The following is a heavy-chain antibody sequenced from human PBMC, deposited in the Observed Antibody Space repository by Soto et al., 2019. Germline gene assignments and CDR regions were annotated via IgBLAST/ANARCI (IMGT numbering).Heavy chain of an antibody. V-gene: IGHV3-21*06. D-gene: IGHD6-13*01. Sequence: PGGSLRLSCAASGFTFSSYTMSWVRQAPGRGLEWVSSISTGSRHIYYADSVKGRFTISRDNARNSLYLQMNSLRAEDTAVYYCARDAVVLIEAAGIDWFDPRGQGTLVTVS. J-gene: IGHJ5*02. CDR3: ARDAVVLIEAAGIDWFDP. CDR1: GFTFSSYT. CDR2: ISTGSRHI.